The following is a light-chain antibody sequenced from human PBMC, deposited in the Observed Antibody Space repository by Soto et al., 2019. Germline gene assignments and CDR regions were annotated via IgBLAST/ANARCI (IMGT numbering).Light chain of an antibody. CDR2: DTS. J-gene: IGKJ5*01. CDR3: QQRSNRPLT. V-gene: IGKV3-11*01. CDR1: QSVGLS. Sequence: EVVLTQSPATLSLSPGGRATLSCRASQSVGLSLAWYQQKPGQAPRLLIYDTSIRASGIPARFSGSGSGTDFTLTISSLDPEDFAVYYCQQRSNRPLTFGQGTRLEIK.